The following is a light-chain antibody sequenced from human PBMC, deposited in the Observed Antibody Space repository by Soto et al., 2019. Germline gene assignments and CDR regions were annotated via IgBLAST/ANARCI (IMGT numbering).Light chain of an antibody. CDR3: QTWGTYVV. Sequence: QPVLTQSPSASAPLGASVKLTCTLSSGHSSYAIAWHQQQPEKGPRYLMKLNSDGSHSKGDGIPDRFSGSSSGAERYLTISSLQSEDEADYYCQTWGTYVVFGGGTKLTFL. CDR2: LNSDGSH. CDR1: SGHSSYA. J-gene: IGLJ2*01. V-gene: IGLV4-69*01.